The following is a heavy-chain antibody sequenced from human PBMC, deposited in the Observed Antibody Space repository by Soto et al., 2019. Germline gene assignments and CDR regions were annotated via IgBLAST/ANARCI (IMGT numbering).Heavy chain of an antibody. V-gene: IGHV1-8*01. CDR1: GYTFTEFD. CDR3: ARVVSFVGGHAGY. J-gene: IGHJ4*02. CDR2: MNTNTGNT. D-gene: IGHD2-2*01. Sequence: QVLLVQSGADVKKPGASVKVSCTTSGYTFTEFDINWVRQAPGQGLEWMGWMNTNTGNTGYAQKFQGRVTMTRDTSISTAYMALRRLGSEDTAVDYCARVVSFVGGHAGYWGQGTLVTVSS.